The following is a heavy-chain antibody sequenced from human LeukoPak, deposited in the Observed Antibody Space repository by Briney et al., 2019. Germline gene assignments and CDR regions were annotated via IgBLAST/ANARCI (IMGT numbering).Heavy chain of an antibody. J-gene: IGHJ3*02. Sequence: NPGESLNISCTGSGYIFTSYWIGWVRQMPGKGLEWLGIIYPGDSDTRYSPSFQGQVTISADKSISTANLQWSSLKASDTGMYYCASQNYDFWSGYYPDAFDIWGQGTMVTVSS. CDR3: ASQNYDFWSGYYPDAFDI. V-gene: IGHV5-51*03. CDR1: GYIFTSYW. D-gene: IGHD3-3*01. CDR2: IYPGDSDT.